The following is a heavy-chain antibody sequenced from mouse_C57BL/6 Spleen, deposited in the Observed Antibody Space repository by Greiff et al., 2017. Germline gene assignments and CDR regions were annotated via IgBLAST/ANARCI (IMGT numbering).Heavy chain of an antibody. V-gene: IGHV5-9-1*02. J-gene: IGHJ2*01. CDR1: GFTFSSYA. D-gene: IGHD2-3*01. CDR3: TREGDDGYLFDY. CDR2: ISSGGDYI. Sequence: EVKVVESGEGLVKPGGSLKLSCAASGFTFSSYAMSWVRQTPEKRLEWVAYISSGGDYIYSADTVKGRFTISRDNARNTLYLQMSSLKSEDTAMYYCTREGDDGYLFDYWCQGTTLTVSS.